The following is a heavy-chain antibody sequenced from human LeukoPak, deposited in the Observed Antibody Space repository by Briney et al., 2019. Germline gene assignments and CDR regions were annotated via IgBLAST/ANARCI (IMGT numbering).Heavy chain of an antibody. V-gene: IGHV1-18*01. CDR3: ARSRITMIVASDY. J-gene: IGHJ4*02. Sequence: GASVKVSCKASGYTFTSYDINWVRQAPGQGLEWMGWISACNGNTNYAQKLQGRVTMTTDTSTSTAYMELKSLRSDDTAVYYCARSRITMIVASDYWGQGTLVTVSS. CDR2: ISACNGNT. D-gene: IGHD3-22*01. CDR1: GYTFTSYD.